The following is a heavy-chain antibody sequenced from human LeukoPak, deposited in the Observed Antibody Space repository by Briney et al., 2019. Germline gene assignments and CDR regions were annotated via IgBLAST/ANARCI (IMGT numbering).Heavy chain of an antibody. D-gene: IGHD2-2*01. CDR2: IYTSGST. CDR1: GGSITNYY. Sequence: SETLSLTCTVSGGSITNYYWSWIRQPAGKGLEWIGRIYTSGSTNYNPSLKGRVTMSVDTSKNQFSLKLSSLTAADTAVYYCARGCSSTSCRLRMDVWGQGTTVTVSS. CDR3: ARGCSSTSCRLRMDV. V-gene: IGHV4-4*07. J-gene: IGHJ6*02.